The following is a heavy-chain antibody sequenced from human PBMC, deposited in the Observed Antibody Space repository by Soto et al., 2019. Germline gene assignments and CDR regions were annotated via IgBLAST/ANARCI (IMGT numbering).Heavy chain of an antibody. Sequence: QLQLQESGPGLVKPSETLSLTCSVSGDSINSDNYYWVWIRQPPGKGLEWIGSIYYRGNTYYNPSLKTRVTISLDKSKSQFSLKLNSVTAADSAVYFCARLEGLATISYYFDYWSQGTLVTVSS. CDR1: GDSINSDNYY. V-gene: IGHV4-39*01. CDR2: IYYRGNT. CDR3: ARLEGLATISYYFDY. J-gene: IGHJ4*02. D-gene: IGHD3-9*01.